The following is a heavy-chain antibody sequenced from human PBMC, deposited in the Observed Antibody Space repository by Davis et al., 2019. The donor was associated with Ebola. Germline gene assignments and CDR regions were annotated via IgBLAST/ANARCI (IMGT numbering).Heavy chain of an antibody. CDR1: GYSFSDSW. Sequence: GESLKISCRGSGYSFSDSWIAWVRQMPGKGLEWMGIIFPRDSDTRYSPSFQGQVTISVDKSISTTYLQWSSLKASDTAMYYCARLSISSYFHGMDVWGQGTTVTVSS. CDR2: IFPRDSDT. D-gene: IGHD2-2*01. J-gene: IGHJ6*02. CDR3: ARLSISSYFHGMDV. V-gene: IGHV5-51*01.